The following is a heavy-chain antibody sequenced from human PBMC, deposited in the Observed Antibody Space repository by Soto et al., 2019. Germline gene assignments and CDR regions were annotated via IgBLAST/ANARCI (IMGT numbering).Heavy chain of an antibody. CDR1: GASFSSFY. Sequence: ASETLSLTCTVSGASFSSFYWSWIRQPPGKGLEWIGYLYYSGTTNYNPSLKIRVTISVDTSKNQFSLKLSSVTAADTAVYYCARAFQNTIFGVVIGGGLEMDVWGQGTTVTVSS. D-gene: IGHD3-3*01. CDR2: LYYSGTT. V-gene: IGHV4-59*01. J-gene: IGHJ6*02. CDR3: ARAFQNTIFGVVIGGGLEMDV.